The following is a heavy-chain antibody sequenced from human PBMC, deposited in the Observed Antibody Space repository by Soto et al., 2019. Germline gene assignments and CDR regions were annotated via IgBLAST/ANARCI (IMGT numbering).Heavy chain of an antibody. J-gene: IGHJ4*02. Sequence: QVQLQESGPGLVKPSQTLSLTCTVSGGSISSGDYYWSWIRQPPGKGLEWIGYIYYSGSTYYNPSLKSRVTISVDTSKNQFSLKLSSVTAADTAVYYCARANYDFWSGYSYYFDYWGQGTLLTVSS. CDR3: ARANYDFWSGYSYYFDY. V-gene: IGHV4-30-4*01. CDR1: GGSISSGDYY. D-gene: IGHD3-3*01. CDR2: IYYSGST.